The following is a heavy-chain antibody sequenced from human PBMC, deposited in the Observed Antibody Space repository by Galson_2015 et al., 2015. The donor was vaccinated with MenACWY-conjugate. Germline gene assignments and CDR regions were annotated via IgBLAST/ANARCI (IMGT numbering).Heavy chain of an antibody. CDR1: GASVNSHA. V-gene: IGHV1-69*13. Sequence: SVKVSCKASGASVNSHAVSWVRQAPGQGLEWMGGTIPMYGTANYAQRFQGRVTIIADGSTNTAYMELSSLRPGDTGIYYCARESVIRDGLLDYWGQGTLVTVS. CDR2: TIPMYGTA. D-gene: IGHD2-21*01. J-gene: IGHJ4*02. CDR3: ARESVIRDGLLDY.